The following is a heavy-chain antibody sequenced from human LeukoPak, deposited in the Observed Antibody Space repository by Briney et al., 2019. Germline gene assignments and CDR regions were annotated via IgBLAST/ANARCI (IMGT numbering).Heavy chain of an antibody. CDR1: GFTVSSNY. CDR2: IYRDGST. V-gene: IGHV3-66*01. Sequence: GGSLRLSCAASGFTVSSNYMSWVRQVPGKGLEWVSVIYRDGSTYSADSVRGRFTISRDNSKNTLYLQMNSLRAEDTAVYHCAKVQHVGYDMTLDYWGQGTLVTVSS. CDR3: AKVQHVGYDMTLDY. D-gene: IGHD3-9*01. J-gene: IGHJ4*02.